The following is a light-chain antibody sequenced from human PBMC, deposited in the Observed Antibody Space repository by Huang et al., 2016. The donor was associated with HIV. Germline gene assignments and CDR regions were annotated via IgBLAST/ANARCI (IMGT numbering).Light chain of an antibody. V-gene: IGKV4-1*01. Sequence: DIVMTQSPDSLAVSLGERATINCKSSQTVLYSSNNKNYLAWYQQKPGQPPKLLIYGASTRESGVPDRFRGSGSGTDFTLTISSLQAADVAVYYCHQYYRSPWTFGQGTKVEIK. J-gene: IGKJ1*01. CDR2: GAS. CDR3: HQYYRSPWT. CDR1: QTVLYSSNNKNY.